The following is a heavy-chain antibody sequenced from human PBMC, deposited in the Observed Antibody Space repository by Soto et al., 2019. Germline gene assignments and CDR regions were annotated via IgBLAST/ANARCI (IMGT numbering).Heavy chain of an antibody. V-gene: IGHV1-18*01. J-gene: IGHJ4*02. CDR1: GYGFTTYG. CDR2: ISAHNGNT. Sequence: QVHLVQSGAEVKKPGASVKVSCKGSGYGFTTYGITWVRQAPGQGLEWMAWISAHNGNTNYAQKLQGRVTVTRDTSTSIAYRELRSLRSDDTAVYYGARGRYGDYWGQGALVTVSS. CDR3: ARGRYGDY. D-gene: IGHD1-1*01.